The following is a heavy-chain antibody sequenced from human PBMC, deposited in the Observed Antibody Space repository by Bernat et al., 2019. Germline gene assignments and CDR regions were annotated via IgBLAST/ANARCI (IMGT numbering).Heavy chain of an antibody. CDR2: INGDGRST. CDR1: GFTFSSYW. CDR3: ARGYYDSPDV. D-gene: IGHD3-22*01. V-gene: IGHV3-74*01. J-gene: IGHJ6*02. Sequence: EVQLVESGGGLVQPGGSLRLSCAASGFTFSSYWMHWVRQAPGKGLVWVSRINGDGRSTSHADSVKSRFTISRDNAKNTLYLQMNSLRAEDTAVYYCARGYYDSPDVWGQGTTVTVSS.